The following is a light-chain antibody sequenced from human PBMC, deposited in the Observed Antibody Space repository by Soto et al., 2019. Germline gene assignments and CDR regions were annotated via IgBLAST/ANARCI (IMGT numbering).Light chain of an antibody. CDR2: GAS. CDR1: QSVSSSY. CDR3: QQYCSSPRT. V-gene: IGKV3-20*01. Sequence: EIVLTQSPGTLSLSPGERATLSCRASQSVSSSYLAWYQQKPGQAPRLLIYGASSRATGIPDRFSGSGSGTDFNLTISRLEPEDCAVYYCQQYCSSPRTFGQGTKVEIK. J-gene: IGKJ1*01.